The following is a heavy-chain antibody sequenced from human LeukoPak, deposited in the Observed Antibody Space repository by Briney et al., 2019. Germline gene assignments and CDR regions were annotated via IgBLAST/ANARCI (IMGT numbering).Heavy chain of an antibody. CDR1: GGTFSSYA. CDR2: IIPIFGTA. Sequence: SVKVSCKASGGTFSSYAISWVRQAPGQGLEWMGGIIPIFGTANYAQKFQGRVTITADKSTSTAYMELSSLRSEDTAVYYCARDNCSSTSCYTGLWFDSWGQGTLVTVSS. V-gene: IGHV1-69*06. CDR3: ARDNCSSTSCYTGLWFDS. J-gene: IGHJ5*01. D-gene: IGHD2-2*02.